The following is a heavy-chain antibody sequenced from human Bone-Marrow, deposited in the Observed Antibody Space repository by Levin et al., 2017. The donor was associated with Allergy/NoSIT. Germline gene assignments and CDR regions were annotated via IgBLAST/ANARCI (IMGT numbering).Heavy chain of an antibody. J-gene: IGHJ2*01. D-gene: IGHD4-17*01. V-gene: IGHV3-48*03. Sequence: GGSLRLSCVASGFTFSDYEMNLVRQAPGKGLEWISYISSSGSTKYYADFVKGRFTISNKHSLYLEMNNLRAEDTAIYYCARDKRSDGVTPDWYFDLWGRGTLVTVSS. CDR1: GFTFSDYE. CDR3: ARDKRSDGVTPDWYFDL. CDR2: ISSSGSTK.